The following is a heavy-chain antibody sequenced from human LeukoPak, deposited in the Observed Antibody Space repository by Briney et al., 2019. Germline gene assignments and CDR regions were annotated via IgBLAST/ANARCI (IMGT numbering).Heavy chain of an antibody. V-gene: IGHV3-20*04. Sequence: GGSLRLSCAASGFTFDDYGMSWVRQAPGKGLEWVSGINWNGGSTGYADSVKGRFTISRDNAKNSLYLQMNSLRTKDTAVYYCARSEMGYYNYYMDVWGKGTTVTVSS. J-gene: IGHJ6*03. D-gene: IGHD5-24*01. CDR2: INWNGGST. CDR3: ARSEMGYYNYYMDV. CDR1: GFTFDDYG.